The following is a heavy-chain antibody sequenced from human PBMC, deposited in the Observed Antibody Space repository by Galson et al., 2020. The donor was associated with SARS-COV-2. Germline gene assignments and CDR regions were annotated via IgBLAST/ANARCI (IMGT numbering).Heavy chain of an antibody. V-gene: IGHV3-21*01. CDR3: ARVDYYDSRGYPNFYY. CDR1: GFTFSSYS. Sequence: TGGSLRLSCAASGFTFSSYSMNWVRQAPGKGLEWVSSISSSSSYIYYADSVKGRFTISRDNAKNTLYLQMNSLRAEDTAVYYCARVDYYDSRGYPNFYYWGQGTLVTVSS. J-gene: IGHJ4*02. D-gene: IGHD3-22*01. CDR2: ISSSSSYI.